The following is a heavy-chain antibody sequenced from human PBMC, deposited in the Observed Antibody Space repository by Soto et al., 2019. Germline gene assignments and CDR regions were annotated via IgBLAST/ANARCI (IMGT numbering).Heavy chain of an antibody. V-gene: IGHV1-46*01. CDR2: INPSGGST. CDR1: GYTFTSYY. J-gene: IGHJ4*02. D-gene: IGHD6-13*01. CDR3: ARGPGQQLVY. Sequence: QVLLVQSGAEVKKPGASLKVSCTASGYTFTSYYIHWVRQAPGQGLEWMGMINPSGGSTDYAQKFQDGVTMTSDTYTSTVYMEVSSLRSEDTAVYYCARGPGQQLVYWGQGTLVTVSS.